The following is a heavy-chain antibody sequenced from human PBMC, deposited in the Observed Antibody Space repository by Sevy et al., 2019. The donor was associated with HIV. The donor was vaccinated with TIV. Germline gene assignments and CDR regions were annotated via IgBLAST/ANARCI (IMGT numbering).Heavy chain of an antibody. Sequence: ASVKVSCKASGFTFTSSAVQWVRQARGQRLEWIGWIVVGSGNTNYAQKFQERVTITRDMSTSTAYMELSSLRSEDTAVYYGAAVPYSSGWFGNPHAGYWGQGTLVTVSS. J-gene: IGHJ4*02. D-gene: IGHD6-19*01. CDR3: AAVPYSSGWFGNPHAGY. CDR1: GFTFTSSA. V-gene: IGHV1-58*01. CDR2: IVVGSGNT.